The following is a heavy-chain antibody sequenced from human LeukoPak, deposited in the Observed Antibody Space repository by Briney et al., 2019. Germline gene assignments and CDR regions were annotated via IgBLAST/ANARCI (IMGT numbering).Heavy chain of an antibody. CDR3: AKDIGYDSSGYYYVGLDY. D-gene: IGHD3-22*01. V-gene: IGHV3-9*01. J-gene: IGHJ4*02. CDR1: GFTFDDYA. Sequence: GGSLRLSCAASGFTFDDYAMHWVRQAPGKGLEWVSGISWNSGSIGYADSVKGRFTISRDNAKNSLYLQMNSLRAEDTALYYCAKDIGYDSSGYYYVGLDYWGQGTLVTVSS. CDR2: ISWNSGSI.